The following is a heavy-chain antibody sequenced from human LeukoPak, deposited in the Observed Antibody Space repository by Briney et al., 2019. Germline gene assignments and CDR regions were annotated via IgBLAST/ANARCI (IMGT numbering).Heavy chain of an antibody. CDR3: ARNAN. D-gene: IGHD2-8*01. CDR2: IKEDGSEK. Sequence: GGSLRLSCAASGFTFSRYWMSWVRQAPGKGPEWVANIKEDGSEKSCVDSVKGRFTISRDNAKNSLYLQMNSLRAEDTAVYCCARNANWGQGTLVTVSS. J-gene: IGHJ4*02. CDR1: GFTFSRYW. V-gene: IGHV3-7*01.